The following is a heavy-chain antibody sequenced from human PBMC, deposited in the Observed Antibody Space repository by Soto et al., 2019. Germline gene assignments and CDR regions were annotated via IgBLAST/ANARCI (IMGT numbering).Heavy chain of an antibody. Sequence: GGSLRLSCAASGFTFSSYSMNWVRQAPGKGLEWVSYISSSSSTIYYADSVKGRFTISRDNAKNSLYLQMNSLRDEDTAVYYCARDPAYCGGDCYGNWFDPWGQGTLVTVSS. V-gene: IGHV3-48*02. CDR1: GFTFSSYS. CDR2: ISSSSSTI. D-gene: IGHD2-21*02. CDR3: ARDPAYCGGDCYGNWFDP. J-gene: IGHJ5*02.